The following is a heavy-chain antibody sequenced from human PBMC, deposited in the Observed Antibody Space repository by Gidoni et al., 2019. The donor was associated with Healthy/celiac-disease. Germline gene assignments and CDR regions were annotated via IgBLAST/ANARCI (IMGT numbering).Heavy chain of an antibody. CDR2: IGGSGGST. CDR1: GSTFSGYA. Sequence: EVQLLASGGGLVQPGGSLRLTCSAPGSTFSGYARSWVRQDPGKGLEWVSAIGGSGGSTYYADSVKGRFTISRDNSKNTLYLQMNSLRAEDTAVYYCAKAPGSSGWYWFDPWGQGTLVTVSS. J-gene: IGHJ5*02. CDR3: AKAPGSSGWYWFDP. V-gene: IGHV3-23*01. D-gene: IGHD6-19*01.